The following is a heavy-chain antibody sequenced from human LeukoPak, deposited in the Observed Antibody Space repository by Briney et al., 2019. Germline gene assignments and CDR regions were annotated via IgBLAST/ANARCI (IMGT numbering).Heavy chain of an antibody. CDR3: AREITRNYGSGSYNY. J-gene: IGHJ4*02. Sequence: TSETLSLTCSVSGDSISSSSDYWGWIRQPPGKGLEGIGRIYTSGSTNYNPSLKSRVTMSVDTSKNQFSLKLSSVTAADTAVYYCAREITRNYGSGSYNYWGQGTLVTVSS. CDR1: GDSISSSSDY. D-gene: IGHD3-10*01. V-gene: IGHV4-39*07. CDR2: IYTSGST.